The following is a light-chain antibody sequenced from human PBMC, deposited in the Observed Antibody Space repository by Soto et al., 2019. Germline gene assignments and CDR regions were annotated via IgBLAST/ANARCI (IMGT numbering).Light chain of an antibody. J-gene: IGKJ1*01. CDR2: GES. CDR1: QSVSGNN. V-gene: IGKV3-20*01. CDR3: QQCDGTSWT. Sequence: VLTQSPGTLSVSPGERATPSCRASQSVSGNNLAWYQQKPGRPPRLLIYGESSRTSGVPDRFSGSGSGTNFTLTINRLEPEDFAVYYCQQCDGTSWTFGQGTKVDIK.